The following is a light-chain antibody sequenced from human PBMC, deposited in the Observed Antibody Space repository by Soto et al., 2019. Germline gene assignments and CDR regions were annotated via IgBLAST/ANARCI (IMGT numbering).Light chain of an antibody. Sequence: QSVLTQPPSVSGAPGQRVTISCTGSSSNIGAGYDVHWYQQLPGTAPKLLIYGNSNRPSGVPDRFSGSKSGTAASLAITGLQAEDDADYYCQSYDSSLRDFGGGTKLTVL. J-gene: IGLJ2*01. CDR2: GNS. V-gene: IGLV1-40*01. CDR1: SSNIGAGYD. CDR3: QSYDSSLRD.